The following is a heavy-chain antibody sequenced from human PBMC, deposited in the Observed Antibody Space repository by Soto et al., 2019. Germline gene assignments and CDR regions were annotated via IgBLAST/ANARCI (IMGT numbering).Heavy chain of an antibody. Sequence: ASVKVSCKASGYTFTSYDINWVRHATGQGLEWMGWMNPNSGNTGYAQKFQGRVTMTRNTSISTAYMELSSLRSEDTAVYYCAREGLDSSGSYDAFDIWGQGTMVTVSS. J-gene: IGHJ3*02. V-gene: IGHV1-8*01. CDR1: GYTFTSYD. D-gene: IGHD3-22*01. CDR2: MNPNSGNT. CDR3: AREGLDSSGSYDAFDI.